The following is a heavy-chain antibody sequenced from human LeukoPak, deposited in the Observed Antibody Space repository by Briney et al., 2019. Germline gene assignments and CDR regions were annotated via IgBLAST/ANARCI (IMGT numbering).Heavy chain of an antibody. D-gene: IGHD3-10*01. CDR3: ARHYHSWSSYNY. CDR2: IYQSGSA. Sequence: SETLSLTCVVSGGSINSDYWWSWLRQPPGKGLEWIGEIYQSGSANYNPSLESRVTISRDRSRNQFSLMLRSVNAADTAVYYCARHYHSWSSYNYWGQGILVTVSS. V-gene: IGHV4/OR15-8*01. J-gene: IGHJ4*02. CDR1: GGSINSDYW.